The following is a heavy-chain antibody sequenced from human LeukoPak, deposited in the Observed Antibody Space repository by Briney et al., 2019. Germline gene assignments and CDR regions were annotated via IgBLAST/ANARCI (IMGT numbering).Heavy chain of an antibody. CDR2: LGRSGGSK. D-gene: IGHD3-16*01. V-gene: IGHV3-23*01. J-gene: IGHJ4*02. CDR3: AKGEMATSN. CDR1: GFNFDIFA. Sequence: GGSLRLSCVASGFNFDIFAMSWVRQSPGGGLEWVASLGRSGGSKNYADSVKGRFTISRDNSKNTLFLQMNSLRVEDSAIYYCAKGEMATSNWGQGTLVTVSS.